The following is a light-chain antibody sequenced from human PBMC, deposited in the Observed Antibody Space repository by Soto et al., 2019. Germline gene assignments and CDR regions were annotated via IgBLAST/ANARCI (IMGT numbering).Light chain of an antibody. V-gene: IGLV2-14*01. Sequence: QSALTQPASVSASPGQSITISCTGGKNDIGSSDYVSWYQQHPGKAPKLIIYGVSNRPSGTSDRFSGSKSGNTASLTISELQADDEADYYRSSSTSSNTLVFGGGTQLTVL. CDR1: KNDIGSSDY. J-gene: IGLJ3*02. CDR2: GVS. CDR3: SSSTSSNTLV.